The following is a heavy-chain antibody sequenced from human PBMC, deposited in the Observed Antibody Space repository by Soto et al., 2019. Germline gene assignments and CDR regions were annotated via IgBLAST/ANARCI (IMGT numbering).Heavy chain of an antibody. CDR1: GITISNYP. CDR3: VKDDGGYPSTAPH. Sequence: EVQLLESGGGLVQPGGSLRLSCAASGITISNYPMSWVRQAPGKGLDWVSGISGSGDITYNANPAKGRFTISKDISRTSLSLQLDSLGADDTAVYFCVKDDGGYPSTAPHWGQGTLVTVSS. V-gene: IGHV3-23*01. CDR2: ISGSGDIT. D-gene: IGHD3-22*01. J-gene: IGHJ4*02.